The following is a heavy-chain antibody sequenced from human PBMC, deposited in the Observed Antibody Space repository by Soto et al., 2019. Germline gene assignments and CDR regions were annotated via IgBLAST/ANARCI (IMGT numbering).Heavy chain of an antibody. V-gene: IGHV3-30*18. D-gene: IGHD3-22*01. CDR3: AKGNWVISGYYYVLYY. CDR2: ISYDGSNK. Sequence: PGGSLRLSCAASGFTFSSYGMHWVRHAPGKGLEWVAVISYDGSNKYYADSVKGRFTISRDNSKNTLYLQMNSLRAEDTAVYYCAKGNWVISGYYYVLYYWGQGTLGTVSS. J-gene: IGHJ4*02. CDR1: GFTFSSYG.